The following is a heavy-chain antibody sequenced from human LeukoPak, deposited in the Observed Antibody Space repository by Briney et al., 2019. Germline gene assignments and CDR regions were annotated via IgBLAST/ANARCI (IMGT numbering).Heavy chain of an antibody. Sequence: ASVKVSCKASGYAFTGYYMHWVRQAPEQGLEWMGRINPNSGGTNYAQKFQGRVTMTRDTSISTAYMELSRLRSDDTAVYYCARGNMVRGKNYYFDYWGQGTLVTVSS. CDR3: ARGNMVRGKNYYFDY. D-gene: IGHD3-10*01. V-gene: IGHV1-2*06. CDR1: GYAFTGYY. J-gene: IGHJ4*02. CDR2: INPNSGGT.